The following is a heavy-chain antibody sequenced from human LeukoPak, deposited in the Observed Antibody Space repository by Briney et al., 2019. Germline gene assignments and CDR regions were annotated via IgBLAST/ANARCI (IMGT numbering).Heavy chain of an antibody. CDR1: GGSISSSNW. Sequence: PSETLSLTCAVSGGSISSSNWWSWVRQPPGKGLEWIGEIYHSGSTNYNPSLKSRVTISVDKSKNQFSLKLSSVTAADTAVYYCARYSSSWYGVWFDPWGQGTLVTVSS. CDR3: ARYSSSWYGVWFDP. V-gene: IGHV4-4*02. J-gene: IGHJ5*02. D-gene: IGHD6-13*01. CDR2: IYHSGST.